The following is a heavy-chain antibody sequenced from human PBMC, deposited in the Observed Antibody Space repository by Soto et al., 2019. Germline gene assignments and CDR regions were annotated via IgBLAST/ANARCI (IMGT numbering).Heavy chain of an antibody. CDR1: GGSISSSSYY. CDR2: IYYSGST. V-gene: IGHV4-39*01. CDR3: ARLERIYGMDV. Sequence: PSETLSLTCTVSGGSISSSSYYWGWIRQPPGKGLEWIGSIYYSGSTYYNPSLKSRVTISVDTSKNQFSLKLSSVTAADTAVYYCARLERIYGMDVWGQGTTVTSP. J-gene: IGHJ6*02. D-gene: IGHD1-1*01.